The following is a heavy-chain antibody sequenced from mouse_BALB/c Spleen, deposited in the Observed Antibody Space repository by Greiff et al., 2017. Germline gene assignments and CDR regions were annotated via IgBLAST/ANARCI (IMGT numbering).Heavy chain of an antibody. J-gene: IGHJ3*01. CDR3: ARGTMITTGVAY. Sequence: VHVKQSGAELVRPGALVKLSCKASGFNIKDYYMHWVKQRPEQGLEWIGWIDPENGNTIYDPKFQGKASITADTSSNTAYLQLSSLTSEDTAVYYCARGTMITTGVAYWGQGTLVTVSA. D-gene: IGHD2-4*01. CDR1: GFNIKDYY. V-gene: IGHV14-1*02. CDR2: IDPENGNT.